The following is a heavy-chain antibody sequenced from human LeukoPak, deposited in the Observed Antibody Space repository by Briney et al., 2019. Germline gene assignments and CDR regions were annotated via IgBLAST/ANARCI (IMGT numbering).Heavy chain of an antibody. CDR1: GGSFSDYY. CDR2: IEQSGST. V-gene: IGHV4-34*01. J-gene: IGHJ6*03. Sequence: SETLSLTCAVYGGSFSDYYWSWIRQPPGKGLEWIVEIEQSGSTNYNPSLKSRVTISVDTSKNQFSLNLSSVTAADTAMYYCARQIYYMDVWGKGTTVTVSS. CDR3: ARQIYYMDV.